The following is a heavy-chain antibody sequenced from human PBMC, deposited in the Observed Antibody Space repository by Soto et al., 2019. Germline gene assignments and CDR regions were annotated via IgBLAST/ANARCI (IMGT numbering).Heavy chain of an antibody. D-gene: IGHD1-26*01. CDR2: ISDYNGNT. CDR3: GRSGELRTWPGYSRYYYNGMDV. Sequence: ASLKVSCKASGYTFNSYGISWVRQAPGQGLEWMGWISDYNGNTNYAQKLQGRVTMTTDTSTSTAYMELRSLRSDDTAVYDCGRSGELRTWPGYSRYYYNGMDVWG. CDR1: GYTFNSYG. V-gene: IGHV1-18*01. J-gene: IGHJ6*02.